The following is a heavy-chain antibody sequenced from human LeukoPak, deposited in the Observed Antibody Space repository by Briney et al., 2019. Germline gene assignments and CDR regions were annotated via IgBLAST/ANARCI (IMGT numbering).Heavy chain of an antibody. D-gene: IGHD5-24*01. CDR3: ARGRDGYNHFDY. Sequence: PGGSLRLSCAASGFTVSYNYMSWVRQAPGKGLEWVSVIYSGGSTYYADSVKGRLTISRDNSKNTLYLQMHSLRAEDTAVYYCARGRDGYNHFDYWGQGTLVTVSS. CDR2: IYSGGST. J-gene: IGHJ4*02. CDR1: GFTVSYNY. V-gene: IGHV3-53*01.